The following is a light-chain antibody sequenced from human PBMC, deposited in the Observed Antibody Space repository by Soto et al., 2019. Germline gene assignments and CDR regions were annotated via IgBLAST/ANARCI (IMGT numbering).Light chain of an antibody. CDR3: HQYGSSPGT. Sequence: EIVLTQSSGTLSLSPGERATLSCRASQSVSSSYLAWYQQKPGQAPRLLIYGASSRATGIPDRFSGSGSGTDFPLTISRLEPEDFAVHYCHQYGSSPGTFGQGTKVELK. J-gene: IGKJ1*01. V-gene: IGKV3-20*01. CDR1: QSVSSSY. CDR2: GAS.